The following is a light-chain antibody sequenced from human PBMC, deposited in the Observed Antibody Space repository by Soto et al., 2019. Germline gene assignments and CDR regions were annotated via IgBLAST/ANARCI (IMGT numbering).Light chain of an antibody. Sequence: QSALTQPGSVSGSPGPSITISCSGTSNDAGSYNLVSWYQQHPGKAPNLLIYEDNRRPSGVSNRFSGSKSGNTASLTISSLQSEDEADYHCCSYATSRTYVFGTGTKGTVL. CDR2: EDN. CDR3: CSYATSRTYV. CDR1: SNDAGSYNL. V-gene: IGLV2-23*01. J-gene: IGLJ1*01.